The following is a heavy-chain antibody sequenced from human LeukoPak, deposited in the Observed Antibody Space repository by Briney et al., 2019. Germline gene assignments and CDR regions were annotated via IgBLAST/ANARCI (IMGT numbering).Heavy chain of an antibody. D-gene: IGHD3-22*01. J-gene: IGHJ3*02. V-gene: IGHV3-30*03. CDR1: GFTFSNYG. Sequence: GGSLRLSCAASGFTFSNYGMHWVRQAPGKGLEWVAVISYDGSMKYYADSVKGRFTISRDNSKNTLFLQMNSLKTEDTAVYYCTTDLYYDSSGYYYGGFNAFDIWGQGTMVTVSS. CDR2: ISYDGSMK. CDR3: TTDLYYDSSGYYYGGFNAFDI.